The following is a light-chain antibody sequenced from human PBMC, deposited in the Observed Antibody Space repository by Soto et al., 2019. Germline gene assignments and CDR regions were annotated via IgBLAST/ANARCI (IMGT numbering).Light chain of an antibody. V-gene: IGLV4-69*02. CDR3: QAWDTGIYVI. J-gene: IGLJ2*01. Sequence: QLVLTQSPSVSASLGASVKLTCTLSSGYAVNAIAWHQQQPGKGPRFLMKLNSDGSLNKGDELPDRFSGSSSGAERYLSISSLQSEDEGDYYCQAWDTGIYVIFGGGTKLTVL. CDR2: LNSDGSL. CDR1: SGYAVNA.